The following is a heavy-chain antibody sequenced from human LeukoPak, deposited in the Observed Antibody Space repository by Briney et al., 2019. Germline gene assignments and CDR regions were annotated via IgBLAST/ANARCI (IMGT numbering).Heavy chain of an antibody. J-gene: IGHJ4*02. CDR2: IRYVGSTK. D-gene: IGHD3-3*02. CDR3: AKISSH. V-gene: IGHV3-30*02. Sequence: PGGSLRLSCVASGFIFSSFGMHWVRQAPGKGLEWVAFIRYVGSTKYYADSVKGRFTISRDKSRNTLYLEMNSLRADDTAVYYCAKISSHWGQGTLVTVSS. CDR1: GFIFSSFG.